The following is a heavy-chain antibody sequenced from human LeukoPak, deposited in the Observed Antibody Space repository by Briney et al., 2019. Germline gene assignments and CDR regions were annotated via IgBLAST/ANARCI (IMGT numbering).Heavy chain of an antibody. CDR2: IYYSGST. CDR3: ARGRHGSVTIPV. V-gene: IGHV4-59*01. D-gene: IGHD3-10*01. Sequence: SETLSLTCSVSGGSISSYYWSWIRQPPRKGLEWIGYIYYSGSTNYNPSLKSRVTISVDTSKNQFSLKLSSVTAADTAVYYCARGRHGSVTIPVWGQGTLVTVSS. J-gene: IGHJ4*02. CDR1: GGSISSYY.